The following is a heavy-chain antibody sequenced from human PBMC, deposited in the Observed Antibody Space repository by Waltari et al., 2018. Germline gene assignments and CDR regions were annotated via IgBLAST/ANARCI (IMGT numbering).Heavy chain of an antibody. CDR2: IGGTHSNI. J-gene: IGHJ5*02. CDR3: TRDLYGSGGDWFDP. Sequence: EERLVESGGGLVKPGGSLRLSWVASGFRFREYDMNWVRQAPGTGLEWLSSIGGTHSNIFYAESVRGRFTVSRDNSKNSLYLEMSNVRAEDTGLYYCTRDLYGSGGDWFDPWGQGTLVTVSS. CDR1: GFRFREYD. D-gene: IGHD3-10*01. V-gene: IGHV3-21*03.